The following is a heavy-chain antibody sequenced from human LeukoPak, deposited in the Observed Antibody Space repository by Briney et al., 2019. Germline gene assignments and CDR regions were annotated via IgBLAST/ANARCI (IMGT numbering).Heavy chain of an antibody. Sequence: GASLRLSCAASGFTFRRHAMSWVRQTPGKGLEWVSAISDSADATYYADSVKGRFTISRDNSKNTLSLQMNSLRDEDTAIYYYVREYDKYPSNWFDPWGQGALVTVSS. CDR2: ISDSADAT. V-gene: IGHV3-23*01. D-gene: IGHD3-9*01. CDR3: VREYDKYPSNWFDP. J-gene: IGHJ5*02. CDR1: GFTFRRHA.